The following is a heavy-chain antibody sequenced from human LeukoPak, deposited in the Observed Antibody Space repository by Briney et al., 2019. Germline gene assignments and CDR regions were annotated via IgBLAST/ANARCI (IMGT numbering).Heavy chain of an antibody. CDR2: IYTSGST. CDR3: AREGEVTMLRGVLNWFDP. CDR1: GGSISSYY. D-gene: IGHD3-10*01. V-gene: IGHV4-4*07. Sequence: SETLSLTCTVSGGSISSYYWNWIRQPAGKGLEWIGRIYTSGSTYYNPSLKSRVTISVDTSKNQFSLKLNSVTAADTAVYYCAREGEVTMLRGVLNWFDPWGQGTLVTVSS. J-gene: IGHJ5*02.